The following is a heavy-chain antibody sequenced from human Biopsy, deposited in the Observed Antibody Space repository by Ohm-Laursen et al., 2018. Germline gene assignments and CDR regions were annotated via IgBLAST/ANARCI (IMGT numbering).Heavy chain of an antibody. CDR2: IRPLNGDT. V-gene: IGHV1-18*01. CDR1: GYNFISYS. D-gene: IGHD1-1*01. CDR3: AADINVWNVNY. Sequence: GASVKVSCKTSGYNFISYSINWVRQAPGQGLEWMGWIRPLNGDTKYGQKFQDRVTMTTDTSTSTVYMELTSLRSDDTAAYYCAADINVWNVNYWGQGTQVTVSS. J-gene: IGHJ4*02.